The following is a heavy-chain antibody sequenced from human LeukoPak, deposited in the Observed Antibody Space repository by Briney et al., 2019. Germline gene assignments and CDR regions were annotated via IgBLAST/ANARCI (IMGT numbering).Heavy chain of an antibody. V-gene: IGHV6-1*01. Sequence: SQTLSLTCAISGDSVSSNSAAWNWIRQSPSRGLEWLGKTYFRSKWYNDYAVSVRSRISVNADTSKNQFSLQLNSVTPEDTAVYYCARARLEPFCWFDPWGQGTLVTVSS. D-gene: IGHD1-1*01. CDR3: ARARLEPFCWFDP. CDR1: GDSVSSNSAA. CDR2: TYFRSKWYN. J-gene: IGHJ5*02.